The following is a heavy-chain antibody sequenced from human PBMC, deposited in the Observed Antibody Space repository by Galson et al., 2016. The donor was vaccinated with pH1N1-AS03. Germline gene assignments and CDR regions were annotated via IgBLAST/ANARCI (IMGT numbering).Heavy chain of an antibody. Sequence: SLRLSCAVSGFSVGDNYITWVRQAPGKGLEWVAVMYSGGSTYYADSVRGRFTISRDTSRDTVCLQINSLRGDDSALYFCARARLLPDPLDVWGQGTMVTVSS. CDR1: GFSVGDNY. D-gene: IGHD3-10*01. V-gene: IGHV3-53*01. CDR2: MYSGGST. CDR3: ARARLLPDPLDV. J-gene: IGHJ3*01.